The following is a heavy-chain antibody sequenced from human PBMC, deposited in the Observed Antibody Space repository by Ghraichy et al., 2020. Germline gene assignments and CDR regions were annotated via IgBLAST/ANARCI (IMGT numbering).Heavy chain of an antibody. CDR1: GGSISGYY. D-gene: IGHD3-9*01. V-gene: IGHV4-59*01. Sequence: TLSLTCTVSGGSISGYYWSWIRQPPGKGLEWIGYFYYTGSTNYNPSLKSRVTISVDTSKNQFSLKLNSVTAADTAVYYCARGGGSDYDTLTGYYTSGFDPWGQGTLVTVSS. J-gene: IGHJ5*02. CDR2: FYYTGST. CDR3: ARGGGSDYDTLTGYYTSGFDP.